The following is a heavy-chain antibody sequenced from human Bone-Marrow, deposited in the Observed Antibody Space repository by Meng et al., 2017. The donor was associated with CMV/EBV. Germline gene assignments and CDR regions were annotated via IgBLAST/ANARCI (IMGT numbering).Heavy chain of an antibody. V-gene: IGHV4-34*01. D-gene: IGHD2-2*01. J-gene: IGHJ4*02. CDR2: INHRGST. Sequence: GSLRLSCAVYGGSFSGYYWSWIRQPPGKGLEWIGEINHRGSTNYNPSLKSRVTISVDTSKNQFSLKLSSVTAADTAVYYCARARLGYCSSTSCYSYDYWGQGTLVTVSS. CDR3: ARARLGYCSSTSCYSYDY. CDR1: GGSFSGYY.